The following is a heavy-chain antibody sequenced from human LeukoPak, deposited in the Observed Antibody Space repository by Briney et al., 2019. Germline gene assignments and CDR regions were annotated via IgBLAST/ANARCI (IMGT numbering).Heavy chain of an antibody. J-gene: IGHJ3*02. D-gene: IGHD6-13*01. CDR2: INPSGGST. CDR3: ARDRSSWYAFDI. Sequence: ASVKVSCKASGYTFTSYYMHWVRQAPGQGLEWMGIINPSGGSTSYAQKFQGRVTMTRDMSTSTVYMELSSLRSEDTAVYYCARDRSSWYAFDIRGQGTMVTVSS. CDR1: GYTFTSYY. V-gene: IGHV1-46*01.